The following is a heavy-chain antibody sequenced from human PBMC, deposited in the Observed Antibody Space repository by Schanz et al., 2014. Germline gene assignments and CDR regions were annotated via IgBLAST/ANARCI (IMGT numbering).Heavy chain of an antibody. J-gene: IGHJ4*02. CDR2: INSNTGNP. CDR3: ARGRGGNTGYEAADY. D-gene: IGHD5-12*01. CDR1: GYTFTDYY. V-gene: IGHV7-4-1*02. Sequence: QVQLVQSGAEVKTPGASVKVSCKASGYTFTDYYMHWVRQAPGQGLEWVGWINSNTGNPTYAPAFTGRFVFSLDTSVSTAYLQIIGLQAEDSAVFYCARGRGGNTGYEAADYWGQGTRVTVSS.